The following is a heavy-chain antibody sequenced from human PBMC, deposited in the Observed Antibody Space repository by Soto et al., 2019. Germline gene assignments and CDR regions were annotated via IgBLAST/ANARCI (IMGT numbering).Heavy chain of an antibody. D-gene: IGHD2-8*01. Sequence: QVQLVQSGAEVKKPGSSVKVSCKASGGTFKNYAIRWVRQAPGQALEWMGGIIPIFDTPDYAQKFKGRVTITADKSRTIVDMELSSLRSEDTAVYYCARGPPRRDGYNTNWGQGTLVTVSS. CDR2: IIPIFDTP. J-gene: IGHJ4*02. CDR1: GGTFKNYA. V-gene: IGHV1-69*06. CDR3: ARGPPRRDGYNTN.